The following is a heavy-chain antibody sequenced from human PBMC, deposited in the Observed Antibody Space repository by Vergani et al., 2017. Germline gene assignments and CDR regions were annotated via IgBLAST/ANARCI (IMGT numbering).Heavy chain of an antibody. CDR1: GGSFSGYY. J-gene: IGHJ4*02. V-gene: IGHV4-34*01. D-gene: IGHD3-3*01. Sequence: QVQLQQWGAGLLKPSETLSLTCAVYGGSFSGYYWSWIRQPPGKGLEWIGEINHSGSTNYNPSLKSRVTISVDTSKNQFSLKLSSVTAADTAVYYCARGGGMFGVVIRFDYWGQGTLVTVSS. CDR3: ARGGGMFGVVIRFDY. CDR2: INHSGST.